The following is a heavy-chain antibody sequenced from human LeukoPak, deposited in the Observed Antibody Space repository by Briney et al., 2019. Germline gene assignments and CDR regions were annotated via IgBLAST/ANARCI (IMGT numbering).Heavy chain of an antibody. CDR2: QHYRGNT. CDR1: GDSITSHY. CDR3: ARESSTSQTNLFDS. Sequence: SETLSLTCTVSGDSITSHYWSWIRQPPGKGLEWIGYQHYRGNTNHNSSLKSRMTISLDTSRNQFSLRLSSVTAADTAIYFCARESSTSQTNLFDSWGQGTLVTVSS. D-gene: IGHD6-6*01. V-gene: IGHV4-59*11. J-gene: IGHJ4*02.